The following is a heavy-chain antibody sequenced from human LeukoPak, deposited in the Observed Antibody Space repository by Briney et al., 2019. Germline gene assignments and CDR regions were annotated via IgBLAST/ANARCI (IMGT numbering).Heavy chain of an antibody. CDR3: ASGPVYYYGSVTGDY. J-gene: IGHJ4*02. D-gene: IGHD3-10*01. CDR2: ISGSGGST. Sequence: GGSLRLSCAASGFTFSSYAMSWVRQAPGKGLEWVSAISGSGGSTYYADSVKGRFTISRDNSKNTLYLQMNSLRAEDTAVYYCASGPVYYYGSVTGDYWGQGTLVTVSS. V-gene: IGHV3-23*01. CDR1: GFTFSSYA.